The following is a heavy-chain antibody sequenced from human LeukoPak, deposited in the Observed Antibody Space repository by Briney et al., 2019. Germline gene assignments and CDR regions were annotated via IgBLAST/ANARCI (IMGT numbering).Heavy chain of an antibody. V-gene: IGHV3-48*01. CDR3: ARDYHDSTGYYYF. CDR1: GFTFSSYS. Sequence: PGGSLRLSCAASGFTFSSYSMSWVRQAPGKGLEWVSYISSSGGTIKYPDSVKGRFTVSRDNAENSLFLQMNSLRAEDTAVYYCARDYHDSTGYYYFWGQGTLVTVSS. D-gene: IGHD3-22*01. J-gene: IGHJ4*02. CDR2: ISSSGGTI.